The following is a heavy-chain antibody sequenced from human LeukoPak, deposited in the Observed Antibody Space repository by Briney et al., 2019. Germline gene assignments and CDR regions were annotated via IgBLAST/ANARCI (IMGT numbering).Heavy chain of an antibody. CDR1: GYSFTSYW. V-gene: IGHV5-10-1*01. CDR3: ARHGDGSGSYSPYYYYSGMDV. J-gene: IGHJ6*04. Sequence: GESLKISCKGSGYSFTSYWISWVRQMPGKGLEWMGRIDPSDSYTNYSPSFQGHVTISADKSISTAYLQWSSLKASDTAMYYCARHGDGSGSYSPYYYYSGMDVWGKGTTVTVSS. D-gene: IGHD3-10*01. CDR2: IDPSDSYT.